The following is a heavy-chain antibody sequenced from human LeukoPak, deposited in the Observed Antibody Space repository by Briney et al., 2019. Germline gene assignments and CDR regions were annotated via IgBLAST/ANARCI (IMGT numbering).Heavy chain of an antibody. J-gene: IGHJ5*02. V-gene: IGHV4-59*02. CDR3: ARDIGDDYTNWFDP. D-gene: IGHD5-24*01. Sequence: SETLSLTCTVSGGSVDTYYWSWIRQPPGKGLEWIGYIHYSGSTNYNPSLKSRVSISVDTSKNLFSLKLNSVTAADTAVHYCARDIGDDYTNWFDPWGQGTLVTVSS. CDR1: GGSVDTYY. CDR2: IHYSGST.